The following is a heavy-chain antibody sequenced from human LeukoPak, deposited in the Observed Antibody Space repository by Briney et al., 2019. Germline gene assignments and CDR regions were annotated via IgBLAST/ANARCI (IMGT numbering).Heavy chain of an antibody. CDR1: GFTVSSNS. Sequence: GGSLRLSCTVSGFTVSSNSMSWVRQAPGKGLEWVSFIYSDNTHYSDSVRGRFTISRDNSKNTLYLQMNSLRAEDTAVYYCARRAGAYSHPYDYWGQGTLVTVSS. V-gene: IGHV3-53*01. D-gene: IGHD4/OR15-4a*01. CDR3: ARRAGAYSHPYDY. CDR2: IYSDNT. J-gene: IGHJ4*02.